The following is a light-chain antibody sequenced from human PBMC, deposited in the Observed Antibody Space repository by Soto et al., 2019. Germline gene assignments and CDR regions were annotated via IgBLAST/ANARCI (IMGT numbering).Light chain of an antibody. V-gene: IGKV3-15*01. CDR2: DTS. CDR3: HQRQRWPRT. CDR1: QSVSSN. Sequence: EIVMTQSPATLSLSPGERATLSCRASQSVSSNLVWYLQKPGQAPRLLIYDTSTRATNVPARFTGSGSETEFTLTISGLQSEDFGIYYCHQRQRWPRTFGQGTKVDI. J-gene: IGKJ1*01.